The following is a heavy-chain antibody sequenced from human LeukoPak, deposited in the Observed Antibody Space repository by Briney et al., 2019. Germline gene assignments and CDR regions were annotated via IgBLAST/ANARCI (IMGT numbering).Heavy chain of an antibody. D-gene: IGHD6-19*01. CDR3: ARGGLDTPIPFDY. V-gene: IGHV1-2*04. J-gene: IGHJ4*02. CDR2: VNPNSGGT. CDR1: GYTFTGYY. Sequence: ASVKVSCKASGYTFTGYYMHWVRQAPGQGLEWMGWVNPNSGGTNYAQKFQGWVTMTRDTSISTAYMELSRLRSDDTAAYYCARGGLDTPIPFDYWGQGTLVTVSS.